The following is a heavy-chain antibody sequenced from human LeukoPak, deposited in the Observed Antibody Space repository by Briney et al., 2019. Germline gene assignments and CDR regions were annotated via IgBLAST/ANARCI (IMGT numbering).Heavy chain of an antibody. J-gene: IGHJ4*02. Sequence: ASVKVSCKASGYTFTSYGISWVRQAPGQGLEWMGWISAYNGNTNYAQKLQGRVTMTTDTSTSTAYMELGSLRSDDTAVYYCAREVRIAVAGAYFDYWGQGTLVTVSS. CDR1: GYTFTSYG. V-gene: IGHV1-18*01. CDR2: ISAYNGNT. CDR3: AREVRIAVAGAYFDY. D-gene: IGHD6-19*01.